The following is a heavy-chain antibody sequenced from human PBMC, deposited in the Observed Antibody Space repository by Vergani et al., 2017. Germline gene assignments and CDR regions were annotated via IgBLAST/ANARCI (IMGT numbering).Heavy chain of an antibody. D-gene: IGHD2-2*01. CDR3: ARENSYCSSTSCQRFDY. CDR1: GYTFTGYY. Sequence: QVQLVQSGAEVKKPGASVKVSCKASGYTFTGYYMHWVRQAPGQGLEWMGRINPNSGGTNYAQKFQGRVTMTRDTSISTAYMELSRLRSDDTVVYYCARENSYCSSTSCQRFDYWGQGTLVTVSS. V-gene: IGHV1-2*05. J-gene: IGHJ4*02. CDR2: INPNSGGT.